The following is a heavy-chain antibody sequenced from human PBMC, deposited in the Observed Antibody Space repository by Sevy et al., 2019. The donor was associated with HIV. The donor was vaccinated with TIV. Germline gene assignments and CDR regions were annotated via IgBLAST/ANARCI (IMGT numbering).Heavy chain of an antibody. J-gene: IGHJ3*02. CDR1: GGSISSYY. CDR3: ARDTTRPPHYYDSSGYLRHDAFDI. V-gene: IGHV4-4*07. D-gene: IGHD3-22*01. Sequence: SETLSLTCTVSGGSISSYYWSWIRQPAGKGLEWIGRIYTSGSTNYNPSLKSRVTMSGDTSKNQFSLKLSSVTAADTAVYYCARDTTRPPHYYDSSGYLRHDAFDIWGQGTMVTVSS. CDR2: IYTSGST.